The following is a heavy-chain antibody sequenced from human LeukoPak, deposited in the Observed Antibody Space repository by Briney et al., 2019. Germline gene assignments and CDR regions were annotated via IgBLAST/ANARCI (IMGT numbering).Heavy chain of an antibody. V-gene: IGHV1-69*13. CDR3: ARGARTYYYDSSGYYWVY. J-gene: IGHJ4*02. CDR2: IIPIFGTA. CDR1: GGTFSSYA. D-gene: IGHD3-22*01. Sequence: ASVKVSCKASGGTFSSYAISWVRQAPGQGLEWVGGIIPIFGTANYAQKFQGRVTITADESTSTAYMELSSLRSEDTAVYYCARGARTYYYDSSGYYWVYWGQGTLVTVSS.